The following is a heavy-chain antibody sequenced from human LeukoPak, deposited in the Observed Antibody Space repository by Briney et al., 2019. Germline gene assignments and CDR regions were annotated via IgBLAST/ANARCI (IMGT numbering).Heavy chain of an antibody. D-gene: IGHD4-17*01. V-gene: IGHV4-39*01. J-gene: IGHJ4*02. CDR2: IYYSGST. CDR3: ARPQDYGDYVFDY. CDR1: GFTFNNYG. Sequence: GSLRLSCTASGFTFNNYGMHWVRQPPGKGLEWIGSIYYSGSTYYNPSLKSRVTISVDTSKNQFSLKLSSVTAADTAVYYCARPQDYGDYVFDYWGQGTLVTVSS.